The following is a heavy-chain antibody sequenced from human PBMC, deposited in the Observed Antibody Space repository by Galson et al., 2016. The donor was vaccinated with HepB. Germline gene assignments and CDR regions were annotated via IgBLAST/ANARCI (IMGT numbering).Heavy chain of an antibody. D-gene: IGHD3-16*02. Sequence: SVKVSCKASGVTFSTYSISWVRQAPGQGLEWMGGIIPYFGTTNYAQKFRGRVTITADESTSTAYMELSSLRSEDTAVYYCARDELDGSYRQRNWFDPWGQGTLVTVSS. J-gene: IGHJ5*02. V-gene: IGHV1-69*13. CDR3: ARDELDGSYRQRNWFDP. CDR2: IIPYFGTT. CDR1: GVTFSTYS.